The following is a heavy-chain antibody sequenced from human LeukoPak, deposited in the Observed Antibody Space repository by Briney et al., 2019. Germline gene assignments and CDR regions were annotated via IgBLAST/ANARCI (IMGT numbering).Heavy chain of an antibody. D-gene: IGHD3-22*01. V-gene: IGHV3-53*01. J-gene: IGHJ3*02. CDR2: LYSDGNT. Sequence: GGSLRLSCAASGFTVITNDMTWVRQAPGKGLEWVSVLYSDGNTKYADSVKGRFTISRDNSKNTVHLQMNSLSAEDTAVYYCVKHFYDSSGYFFAFDIWGQGTKVTVSS. CDR3: VKHFYDSSGYFFAFDI. CDR1: GFTVITND.